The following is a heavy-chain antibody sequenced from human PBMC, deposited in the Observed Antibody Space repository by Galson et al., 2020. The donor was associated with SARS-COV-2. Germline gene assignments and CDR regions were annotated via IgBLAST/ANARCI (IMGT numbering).Heavy chain of an antibody. CDR1: GFTLSGYW. CDR2: IQQDGSEK. Sequence: GGSLRLSCAAYGFTLSGYWMSWVRQAPGKGLEWVANIQQDGSEKYYVDSVKGRFTISRDNAKNSLYHQMNSLRAEDTAMYYCAGASYSKVFDCWGQGTLVTVSS. J-gene: IGHJ4*02. CDR3: AGASYSKVFDC. D-gene: IGHD6-13*01. V-gene: IGHV3-7*05.